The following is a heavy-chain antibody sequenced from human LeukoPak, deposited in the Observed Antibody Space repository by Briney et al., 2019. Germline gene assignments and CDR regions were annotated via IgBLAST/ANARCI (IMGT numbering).Heavy chain of an antibody. CDR3: AKESRERPPFNVDY. D-gene: IGHD1-26*01. CDR2: ISGSGGST. Sequence: GGSLRPSCAASGFTFSSYAMSWVRQAPGKGLEWVSAISGSGGSTYYAGSVKGRFTISRDNSKNTLYLQMNSLRAEDTAVYYCAKESRERPPFNVDYWGQGTLVTVSS. CDR1: GFTFSSYA. V-gene: IGHV3-23*01. J-gene: IGHJ4*02.